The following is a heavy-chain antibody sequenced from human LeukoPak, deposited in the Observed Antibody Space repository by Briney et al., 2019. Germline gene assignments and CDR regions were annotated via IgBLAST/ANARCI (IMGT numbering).Heavy chain of an antibody. V-gene: IGHV3-23*01. CDR1: GFTFSRYA. CDR3: AKGYIQLWWFDY. Sequence: GGSLRLSCAASGFTFSRYALVWVRQAPGKGLQWVSLISGSGDGAHYADSVKGRFTISRDNSKNTVYLQMTNLRAEDTAVYYCAKGYIQLWWFDYWGQGTLVTVSS. CDR2: ISGSGDGA. D-gene: IGHD2-21*01. J-gene: IGHJ4*02.